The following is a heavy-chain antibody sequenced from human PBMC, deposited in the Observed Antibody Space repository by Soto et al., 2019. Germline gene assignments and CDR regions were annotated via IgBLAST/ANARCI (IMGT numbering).Heavy chain of an antibody. CDR2: ISAYNGNT. D-gene: IGHD6-6*01. V-gene: IGHV1-18*01. CDR1: GYTFTSYG. CDR3: ARDRAPNIAARKTFYYYYGMDV. J-gene: IGHJ6*02. Sequence: QVQLVQSGAEVKKPGASVKVSCKASGYTFTSYGISWVRQAPGQGLEWMGWISAYNGNTNYAQKLQGRVTMTTDTSPSTGDMELRSLRSDDTAVYYCARDRAPNIAARKTFYYYYGMDVWGQGTTVTVSS.